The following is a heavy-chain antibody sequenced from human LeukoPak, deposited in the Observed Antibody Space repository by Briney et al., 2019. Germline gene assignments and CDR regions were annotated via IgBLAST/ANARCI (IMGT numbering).Heavy chain of an antibody. CDR2: ISAYNGNT. D-gene: IGHD3-3*01. Sequence: ASVKVSCKASGYTFTGYYMHWVRQAPGQGLEWMGWISAYNGNTNYAQKLQGRVTMTTDTSTSTAYMELRSLRSDDTAVYYCARAQWDYDFWSGYYGREYNWFDPWGQGTLVTVSS. CDR3: ARAQWDYDFWSGYYGREYNWFDP. V-gene: IGHV1-18*04. J-gene: IGHJ5*02. CDR1: GYTFTGYY.